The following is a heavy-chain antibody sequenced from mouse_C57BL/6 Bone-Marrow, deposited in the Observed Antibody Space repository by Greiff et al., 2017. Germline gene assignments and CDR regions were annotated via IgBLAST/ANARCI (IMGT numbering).Heavy chain of an antibody. CDR2: ISSGGSYT. Sequence: DVMLVESGGDLVKPGGSLKLSCAASGFTFSSYGMSWVRQTPDKRLEWVATISSGGSYTYYPDSVKGRFTISRDNAKNTLYLQRSSLKSEDTAMYYCARHRYFDVWGTGTTVTVSS. CDR3: ARHRYFDV. CDR1: GFTFSSYG. V-gene: IGHV5-6*02. J-gene: IGHJ1*03.